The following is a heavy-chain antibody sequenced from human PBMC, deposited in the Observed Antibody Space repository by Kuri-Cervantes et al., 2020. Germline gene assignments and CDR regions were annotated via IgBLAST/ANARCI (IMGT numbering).Heavy chain of an antibody. D-gene: IGHD5-18*01. Sequence: SLKISCAASGSTFSSYGMHWVRQAPVKGLERGAVKSYDGSNKYYAYSVKGRFTISRDNSKNTLYLQMNSLRAENTAVYYCAKDPGCGYSYGPPPHYFDYWGQGTLVTVSS. CDR2: KSYDGSNK. CDR3: AKDPGCGYSYGPPPHYFDY. J-gene: IGHJ4*02. V-gene: IGHV3-30*18. CDR1: GSTFSSYG.